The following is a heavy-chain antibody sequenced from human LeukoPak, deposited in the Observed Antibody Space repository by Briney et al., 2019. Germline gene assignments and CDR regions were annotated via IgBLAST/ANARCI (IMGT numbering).Heavy chain of an antibody. CDR2: IYYSGST. D-gene: IGHD2-2*01. Sequence: SETLSLTCTVSGGSISSSSYYWGWIRQPPGKGLEWIGSIYYSGSTYYNPSLKSRVTISVDTSKNQFSLKLSSVTAADTAVYYCARDGSKGLLPAALDYWGQGTLVTVSS. CDR1: GGSISSSSYY. J-gene: IGHJ4*02. V-gene: IGHV4-39*07. CDR3: ARDGSKGLLPAALDY.